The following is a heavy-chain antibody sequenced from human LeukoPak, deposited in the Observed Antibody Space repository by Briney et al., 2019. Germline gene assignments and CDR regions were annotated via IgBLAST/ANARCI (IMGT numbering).Heavy chain of an antibody. CDR2: INHSGST. CDR3: ARSDVLRYFDWLFFDY. CDR1: GGSFSGYY. Sequence: PSETLSLTCAVYGGSFSGYYWSWIRQPPGKGLEWIGEINHSGSTYYNPSLKSRVTISVDTSKNQFSLKLSSVTAADTAVYYCARSDVLRYFDWLFFDYWGQGTLVTVSS. V-gene: IGHV4-34*01. D-gene: IGHD3-9*01. J-gene: IGHJ4*02.